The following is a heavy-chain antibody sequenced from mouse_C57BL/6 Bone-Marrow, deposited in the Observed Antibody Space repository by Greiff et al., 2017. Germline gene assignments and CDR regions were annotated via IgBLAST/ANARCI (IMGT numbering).Heavy chain of an antibody. V-gene: IGHV5-12*01. J-gene: IGHJ3*01. CDR1: GFTFSDYY. CDR3: ARHLSY. CDR2: ISNGGGST. Sequence: EVMLVESGGGLVQPGGSLKLSCAASGFTFSDYYMYWVRQTPEKKLEWVAYISNGGGSTYYPDTVKGRFTISRDTAKNTLYLQMSRLKSEDTAMYYCARHLSYWGQGTLVTVSA.